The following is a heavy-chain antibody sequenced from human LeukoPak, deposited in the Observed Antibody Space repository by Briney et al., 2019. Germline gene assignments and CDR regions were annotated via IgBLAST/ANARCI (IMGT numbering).Heavy chain of an antibody. V-gene: IGHV1-46*01. D-gene: IGHD1-26*01. CDR2: INSSCYST. CDR3: EREGAVGATYAIDY. CDR1: GYTFTSYY. J-gene: IGHJ4*02. Sequence: ASVTVTFQASGYTFTSYYMHWLRQPPAQGLEWMGIINSSCYSTSYTQKLEGIDNMTRDISTNTVYMELRSLRSEDADVYYCEREGAVGATYAIDYWGQGTLVTVSS.